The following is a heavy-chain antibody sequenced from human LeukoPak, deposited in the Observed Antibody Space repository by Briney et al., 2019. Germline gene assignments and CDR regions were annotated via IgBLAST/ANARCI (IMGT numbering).Heavy chain of an antibody. CDR2: IRSKAYGGTT. J-gene: IGHJ3*02. Sequence: PGGSLRLSCTASGFTFGDYAMSWFRQAPGKGLEWVGFIRSKAYGGTTEYAASVKGRFTISRDDSKSIAYLQMNSLKTEDTAVYYCTRDRGSSWQNAFDIWGQGTMVTVSS. CDR3: TRDRGSSWQNAFDI. D-gene: IGHD6-13*01. V-gene: IGHV3-49*03. CDR1: GFTFGDYA.